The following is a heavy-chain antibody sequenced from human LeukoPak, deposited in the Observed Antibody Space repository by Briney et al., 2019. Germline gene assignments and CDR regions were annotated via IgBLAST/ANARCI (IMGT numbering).Heavy chain of an antibody. CDR2: IYYSGST. V-gene: IGHV4-38-2*02. Sequence: ASETVSLTCTVPGYSISSGFYWGWIRQPPGKGLEWIGSIYYSGSTYYNPSLKSRVTISVDTSKNQFSLKLSSVTAADTAVYYCARDRIGSAYRVDYFDYWGQGTLVTVSS. CDR1: GYSISSGFY. D-gene: IGHD1-1*01. CDR3: ARDRIGSAYRVDYFDY. J-gene: IGHJ4*02.